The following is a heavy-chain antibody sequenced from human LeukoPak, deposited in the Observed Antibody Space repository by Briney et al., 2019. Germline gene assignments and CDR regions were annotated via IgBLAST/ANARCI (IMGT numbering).Heavy chain of an antibody. CDR3: ALEVYYFDNSAFGY. Sequence: GASVKVSCKASGYTFTDYYMQWVRQAPGQVLEWMAWMDPKSGEANHAQKFQGRVIMTRDTSINTAYMELSRLRSDDTAVYYCALEVYYFDNSAFGYWGQGTLVTVSS. CDR2: MDPKSGEA. J-gene: IGHJ4*02. CDR1: GYTFTDYY. V-gene: IGHV1-2*02. D-gene: IGHD3-22*01.